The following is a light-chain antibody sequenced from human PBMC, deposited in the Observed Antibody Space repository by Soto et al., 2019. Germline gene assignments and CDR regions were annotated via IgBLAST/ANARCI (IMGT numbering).Light chain of an antibody. CDR3: SSYAGSYVV. CDR1: SSDVGGYNY. CDR2: DVS. Sequence: QSALTQPRSVSGSPGQSVTISCTGTSSDVGGYNYVSWYQQHPGKAPKLMIFDVSKRPSGVPDRFSGSKSGNTASLTISGIKAEDEADYFCSSYAGSYVVFGGGTKLTVL. J-gene: IGLJ2*01. V-gene: IGLV2-11*01.